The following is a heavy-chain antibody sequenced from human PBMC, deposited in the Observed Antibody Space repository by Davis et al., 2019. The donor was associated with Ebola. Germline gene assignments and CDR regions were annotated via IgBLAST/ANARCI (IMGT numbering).Heavy chain of an antibody. J-gene: IGHJ4*02. CDR2: MNPNSGNT. V-gene: IGHV1-8*02. D-gene: IGHD3-3*01. CDR3: ARGGITIFGVFDY. CDR1: GYTFTSYG. Sequence: AASVKVSCKASGYTFTSYGISWVRQAPGQGLEWMGWMNPNSGNTGYAQKFQGRVTMTRNTSISTAYMELSSLRSEDTAVYYCARGGITIFGVFDYWGQGTLVTVSS.